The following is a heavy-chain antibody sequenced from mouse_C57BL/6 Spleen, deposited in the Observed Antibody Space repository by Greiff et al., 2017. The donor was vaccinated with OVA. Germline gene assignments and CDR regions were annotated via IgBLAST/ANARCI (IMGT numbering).Heavy chain of an antibody. V-gene: IGHV1-55*01. CDR2: IYPGSGST. D-gene: IGHD1-1*01. Sequence: VQLQQPGAELVKPGASVKMSCKASGYTFTSYWITWVKQRPGQGLEWIGDIYPGSGSTNYNEKFKSKATLTVDTSSSTAYMQLSSLTSEDSAVYYCASPNYYGSSDAYWGQGTLVTVSA. CDR1: GYTFTSYW. J-gene: IGHJ3*01. CDR3: ASPNYYGSSDAY.